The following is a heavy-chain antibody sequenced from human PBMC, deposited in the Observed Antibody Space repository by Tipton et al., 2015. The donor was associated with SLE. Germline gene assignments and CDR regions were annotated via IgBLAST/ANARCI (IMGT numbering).Heavy chain of an antibody. Sequence: GSLRLSCAASGLTLSSFWMHWVRQAPGKGLVWVSRINSDGSSTNYADFVKGRFTISRDNAKDTLYLQMNSLRAEDTAVYFCARETGYDSRAFDIWGQGTMVTVSS. CDR2: INSDGSST. CDR1: GLTLSSFW. CDR3: ARETGYDSRAFDI. D-gene: IGHD5-12*01. J-gene: IGHJ3*02. V-gene: IGHV3-74*01.